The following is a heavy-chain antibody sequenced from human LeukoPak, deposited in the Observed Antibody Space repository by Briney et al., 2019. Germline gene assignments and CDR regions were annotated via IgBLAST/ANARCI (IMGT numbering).Heavy chain of an antibody. CDR3: ARALRVDSYGYYFDY. Sequence: GSSVKVSCKASGGTFSSYAISWVRQAPGQGLEWMGGIIPIFGTANYAQKFQGRVTITTDESTSTAYMELSSLRSEDTAVYYCARALRVDSYGYYFDYWGQGTLVTVSS. CDR1: GGTFSSYA. D-gene: IGHD5-18*01. CDR2: IIPIFGTA. V-gene: IGHV1-69*05. J-gene: IGHJ4*02.